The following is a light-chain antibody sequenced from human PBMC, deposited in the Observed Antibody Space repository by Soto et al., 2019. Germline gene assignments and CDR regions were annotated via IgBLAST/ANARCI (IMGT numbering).Light chain of an antibody. V-gene: IGLV1-40*01. J-gene: IGLJ1*01. CDR3: QSYDSSLSGYV. CDR2: GNN. CDR1: RSNIGAGHD. Sequence: QSVLTQPLSLSGAPGQRVTISCTESRSNIGAGHDVHWYRQLPGTAPKLLIYGNNNRPSGVPDRFSGSKSGTSASLAITGLQAEDEADYYCQSYDSSLSGYVFATGT.